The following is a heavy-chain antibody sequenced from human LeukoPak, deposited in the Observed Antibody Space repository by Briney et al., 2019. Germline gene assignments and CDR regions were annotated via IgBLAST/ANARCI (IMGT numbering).Heavy chain of an antibody. D-gene: IGHD3-3*01. CDR3: AKGATIFGVVIPFDY. CDR1: GFTFSSYA. V-gene: IGHV3-23*01. CDR2: ISGSGGST. Sequence: GGSLRLSCAASGFTFSSYAMSWVRRAPGKGLEWVSAISGSGGSTYYADSVKGRFTFSRDNSKNTLYLQMNSLGAEDTAVYYCAKGATIFGVVIPFDYWGQGTLVTVSS. J-gene: IGHJ4*02.